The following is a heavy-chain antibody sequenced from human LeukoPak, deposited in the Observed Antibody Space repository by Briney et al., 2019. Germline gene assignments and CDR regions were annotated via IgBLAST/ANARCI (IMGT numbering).Heavy chain of an antibody. CDR3: AKSLIVAPIRALDY. J-gene: IGHJ4*02. CDR1: GGSISSSNW. D-gene: IGHD3-22*01. V-gene: IGHV4-4*02. Sequence: PSETLSLTCAVSGGSISSSNWWSWVRQPPGKGLEWIGEIYHSGSTNYNPSLKSRVTISVDKSKNQFSLKLSSVTAADAAVYYCAKSLIVAPIRALDYWGQGTLVTVSS. CDR2: IYHSGST.